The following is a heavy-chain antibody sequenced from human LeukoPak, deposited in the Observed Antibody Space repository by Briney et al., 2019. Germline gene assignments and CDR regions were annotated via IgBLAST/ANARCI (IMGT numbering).Heavy chain of an antibody. Sequence: ASVKVSCKASGYTFTSYGISWVRQAPGQGLEWMGWISAYNGNTNHAQKLQGRVTMTTDTSTSTAYMGLRSLRSDDTAVYYCARDDCDYVWGSYCYSSPLDYWGQGTLVTVSS. CDR1: GYTFTSYG. CDR2: ISAYNGNT. D-gene: IGHD3-16*02. J-gene: IGHJ4*02. V-gene: IGHV1-18*01. CDR3: ARDDCDYVWGSYCYSSPLDY.